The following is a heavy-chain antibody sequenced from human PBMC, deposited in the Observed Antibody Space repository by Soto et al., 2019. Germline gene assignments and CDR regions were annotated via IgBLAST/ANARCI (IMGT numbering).Heavy chain of an antibody. CDR3: AKILTTADYYWCGMDV. V-gene: IGHV3-23*01. CDR2: ISASGDRT. CDR1: GFTFTTYH. D-gene: IGHD2-21*02. Sequence: GGSLRLSCAASGFTFTTYHMVWVRQAPGKGLESVASISASGDRTYYADSVKGRITISRANSKHMLYLQKNSLRAGDTAVYYCAKILTTADYYWCGMDVWGQGAAVTVSS. J-gene: IGHJ6*02.